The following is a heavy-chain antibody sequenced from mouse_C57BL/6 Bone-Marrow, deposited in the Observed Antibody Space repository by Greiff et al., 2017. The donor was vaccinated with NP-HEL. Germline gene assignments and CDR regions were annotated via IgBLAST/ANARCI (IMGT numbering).Heavy chain of an antibody. Sequence: QVQLKESGAELARPGASVKMSCKASGYTFTSYTMHWVKQRPGQGLEWIGYINPSSGYTKYNQKFKDKATLTADKSSSTAYMQLSSLTSEDSAVYYCARENWDGFAYWGQGTLVTVSA. CDR2: INPSSGYT. J-gene: IGHJ3*01. D-gene: IGHD4-1*01. CDR3: ARENWDGFAY. CDR1: GYTFTSYT. V-gene: IGHV1-4*01.